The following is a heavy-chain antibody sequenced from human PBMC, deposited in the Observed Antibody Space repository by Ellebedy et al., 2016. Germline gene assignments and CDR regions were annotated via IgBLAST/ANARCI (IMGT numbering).Heavy chain of an antibody. D-gene: IGHD5-18*01. J-gene: IGHJ4*02. Sequence: SGPTLVKPPQTLTLTCTFSGFSLSTSGVGVGWIRQPPGKALEWLALIYWDDDKRYSPSLKSRLTITKDTSKNQVVLTMTNMDPVDTATYYCARRDTAMVPTDYFDYWGQGTLVTVSS. CDR3: ARRDTAMVPTDYFDY. CDR2: IYWDDDK. CDR1: GFSLSTSGVG. V-gene: IGHV2-5*02.